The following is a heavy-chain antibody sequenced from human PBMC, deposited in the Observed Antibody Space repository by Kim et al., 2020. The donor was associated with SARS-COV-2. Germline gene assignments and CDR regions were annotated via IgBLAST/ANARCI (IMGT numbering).Heavy chain of an antibody. CDR3: ARDSLTMVRGVKNAEYFQH. V-gene: IGHV3-11*06. D-gene: IGHD3-10*01. J-gene: IGHJ1*01. Sequence: GRFTISRDNAKNSLYLQMNSLRAEDTAVYYCARDSLTMVRGVKNAEYFQHWGQGTLVTVSS.